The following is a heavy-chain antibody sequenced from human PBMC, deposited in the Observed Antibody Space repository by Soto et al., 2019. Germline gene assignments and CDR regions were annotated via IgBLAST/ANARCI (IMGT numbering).Heavy chain of an antibody. CDR1: GAYISSGRSY. CDR3: ARDNGYGHFDS. CDR2: MFYSGST. D-gene: IGHD5-12*01. V-gene: IGHV4-31*03. Sequence: PSVLQSLTCTVSGAYISSGRSYWSWIRQHPGKGLEWIGYMFYSGSTYYHPSLKSRVNISADTSKNQFSLRLTSVTPADTAVYYCARDNGYGHFDSWGQGTLVTVSS. J-gene: IGHJ4*02.